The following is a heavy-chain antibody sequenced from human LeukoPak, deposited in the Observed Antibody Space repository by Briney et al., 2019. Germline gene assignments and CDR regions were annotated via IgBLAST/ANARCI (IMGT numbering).Heavy chain of an antibody. CDR2: INHSGST. CDR3: ARWRGYSGYPPDIFDY. J-gene: IGHJ4*02. CDR1: GGSFSGYY. V-gene: IGHV4-34*01. Sequence: PSETLSLTCAVYGGSFSGYYWSWIRQPPGKGLEWIGEINHSGSTNYNPSLKSRVTISVDTSKNQFSLKLSSVTAADTAVYYCARWRGYSGYPPDIFDYWGQGTLVTVSS. D-gene: IGHD5-12*01.